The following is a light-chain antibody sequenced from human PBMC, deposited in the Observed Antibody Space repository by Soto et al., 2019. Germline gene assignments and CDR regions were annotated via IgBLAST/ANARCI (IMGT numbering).Light chain of an antibody. CDR3: CSYGGGKTPLV. V-gene: IGLV2-11*01. J-gene: IGLJ2*01. Sequence: QSALTQPRSVSGSPGQSVAVSCTGSLSDVGGYNYVSWYQQLPGTVPRLILYDVTKRPSGVPGRFSGFKSGITASLTISGLQAEDEADYYCCSYGGGKTPLVFGGGTKLTVL. CDR2: DVT. CDR1: LSDVGGYNY.